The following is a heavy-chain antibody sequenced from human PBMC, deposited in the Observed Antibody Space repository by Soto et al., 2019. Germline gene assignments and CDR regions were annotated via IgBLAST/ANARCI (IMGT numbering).Heavy chain of an antibody. J-gene: IGHJ3*02. CDR3: ARTCGGDCYDAFDI. V-gene: IGHV4-4*07. Sequence: PSETLSLTCSVSGGSINSYWWSWIRQPAGKGLEWIGRVYSSGTTDYNPSLNSRATLSVETSKNQFSLKLSSVTAADTAVYYCARTCGGDCYDAFDIWGQGTMVTVSS. D-gene: IGHD2-21*02. CDR2: VYSSGTT. CDR1: GGSINSYW.